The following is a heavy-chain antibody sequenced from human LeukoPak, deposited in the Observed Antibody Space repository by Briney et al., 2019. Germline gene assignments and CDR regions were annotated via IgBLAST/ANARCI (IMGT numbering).Heavy chain of an antibody. D-gene: IGHD2-2*01. CDR1: GYTFTGYY. CDR3: ARVGCSSTSCYGGSWWFDP. V-gene: IGHV1-2*02. Sequence: ASVKVSCKASGYTFTGYYMHWVRQAPGQGVEWMGWINPNSGGTNYAQKFQGRVTMTRDTSISTAYMELSRLRSDDTAVYYCARVGCSSTSCYGGSWWFDPWGQGTLVTVSS. CDR2: INPNSGGT. J-gene: IGHJ5*02.